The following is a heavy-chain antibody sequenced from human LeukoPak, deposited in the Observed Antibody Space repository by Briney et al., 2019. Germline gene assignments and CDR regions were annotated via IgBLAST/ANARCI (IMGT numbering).Heavy chain of an antibody. CDR2: ISYDGRNK. J-gene: IGHJ4*02. V-gene: IGHV3-30*04. CDR1: GFTFSSYA. Sequence: PWRSLRLSCAASGFTFSSYAMHWFRQAPGKGLEGLAVISYDGRNKYYADSVKGRFTISRDNSKNTLYLQMNSLRAEDTAVYYCARDRGSSYVWYYFDYWGQGTLVTVSS. CDR3: ARDRGSSYVWYYFDY. D-gene: IGHD1-26*01.